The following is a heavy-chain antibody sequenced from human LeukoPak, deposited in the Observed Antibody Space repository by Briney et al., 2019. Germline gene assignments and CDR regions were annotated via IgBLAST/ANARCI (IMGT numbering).Heavy chain of an antibody. V-gene: IGHV1-46*03. Sequence: GASVKVSCEASGYTFTSYYMHWVRQAPGQGLEWMGVINPSGGSTSYAQKCQGRVTMTRDTSTSTVYMELSSLRSEDTAVYYCARADYDILTGYYNSWFDPWGQGTLVTVSS. CDR3: ARADYDILTGYYNSWFDP. J-gene: IGHJ5*02. D-gene: IGHD3-9*01. CDR2: INPSGGST. CDR1: GYTFTSYY.